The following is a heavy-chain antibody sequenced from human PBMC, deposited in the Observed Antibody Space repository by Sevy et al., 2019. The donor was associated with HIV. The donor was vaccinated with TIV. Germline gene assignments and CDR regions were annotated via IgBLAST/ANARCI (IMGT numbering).Heavy chain of an antibody. J-gene: IGHJ4*02. V-gene: IGHV3-30*02. CDR1: AFSFSTNG. CDR3: AKDQGYNWNTEGFFDY. CDR2: IRYDGSNK. Sequence: AGSLRLSCAASAFSFSTNGMHWVRQAPGKGLEWVAFIRYDGSNKFYTDSVKGRFTISRDNSKNTLYLQMNSLTTEDTAVYYCAKDQGYNWNTEGFFDYWGQGTLVTVSS. D-gene: IGHD1-20*01.